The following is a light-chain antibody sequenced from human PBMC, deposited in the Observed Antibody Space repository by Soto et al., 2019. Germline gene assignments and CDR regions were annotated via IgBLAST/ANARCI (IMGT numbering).Light chain of an antibody. Sequence: QPVLTQSPSASASLGASVKLTCTLSSGHSSYTIAWHQQQPEKAPRYLMKLNSDGSHSKGDGIPDRFSGSSSGAERYLTISSLQSEDEADYYCQTWGNGIRVFGGGTKLTVL. V-gene: IGLV4-69*01. CDR3: QTWGNGIRV. CDR1: SGHSSYT. J-gene: IGLJ2*01. CDR2: LNSDGSH.